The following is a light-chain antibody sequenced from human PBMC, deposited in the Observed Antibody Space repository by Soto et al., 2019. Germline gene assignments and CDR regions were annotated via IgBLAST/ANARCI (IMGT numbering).Light chain of an antibody. V-gene: IGLV2-8*01. CDR3: SSYVGTNKV. CDR1: SGDVGGHNF. CDR2: EVS. J-gene: IGLJ3*02. Sequence: QSVLTQPPSASGSPGQSVTISCTGTSGDVGGHNFVSWYQFHPGKAPKLIIYEVSKRPSGVPNRFSGSKSDNTASLTVSGLQAEDEADYFCSSYVGTNKVFGGGTKLTVL.